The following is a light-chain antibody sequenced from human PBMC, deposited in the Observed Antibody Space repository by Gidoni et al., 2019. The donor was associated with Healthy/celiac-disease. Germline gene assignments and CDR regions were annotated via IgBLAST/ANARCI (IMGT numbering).Light chain of an antibody. J-gene: IGKJ4*01. CDR1: QSVSSY. Sequence: IVLTQSPATLSLSPGERATLSCRASQSVSSYLAWYQQKPGQAPRLRIYDASNRSTGIPARFSGSGSGTDVTLTISSLEPEDFAVYYCQQRSNWPPRLTFGGGTKVEIK. CDR2: DAS. V-gene: IGKV3-11*01. CDR3: QQRSNWPPRLT.